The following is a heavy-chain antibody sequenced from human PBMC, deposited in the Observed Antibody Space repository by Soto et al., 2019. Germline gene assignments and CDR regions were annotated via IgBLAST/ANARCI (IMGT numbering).Heavy chain of an antibody. D-gene: IGHD3-9*01. V-gene: IGHV3-48*02. CDR2: ISSGSKTI. Sequence: GESLKISCAASGFTFSGYSVNWVRQAPGKGLEWVSYISSGSKTIYYAESVRGRFTASRDNARNSQYLQMNSLRDEDTAVYYCAREDILGVRSFDYWGQGTLVTVSS. J-gene: IGHJ4*02. CDR1: GFTFSGYS. CDR3: AREDILGVRSFDY.